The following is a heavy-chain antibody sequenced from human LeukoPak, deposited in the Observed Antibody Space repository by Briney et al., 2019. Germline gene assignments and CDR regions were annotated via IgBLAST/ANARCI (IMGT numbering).Heavy chain of an antibody. D-gene: IGHD3-22*01. CDR2: IYSDGST. V-gene: IGHV3-66*01. J-gene: IGHJ3*02. CDR1: GFTVSSNY. CDR3: ARDQDYDSSGYPTDAFDI. Sequence: GRSLRLSCAASGFTVSSNYMSWVRQAPGKGLQWVSLIYSDGSTYYADSVRGRFTISRHNSKNTLYLRMNSLRAEDTAVYYCARDQDYDSSGYPTDAFDIWGQGTMVTVAS.